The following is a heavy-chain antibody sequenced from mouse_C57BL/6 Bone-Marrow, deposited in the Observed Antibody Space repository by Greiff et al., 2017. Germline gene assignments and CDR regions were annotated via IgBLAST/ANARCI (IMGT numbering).Heavy chain of an antibody. D-gene: IGHD1-1*01. CDR2: IYPGNSDT. CDR1: GYTFTSYW. V-gene: IGHV1-5*01. J-gene: IGHJ2*01. Sequence: VQLQQSGTVLARPGASVKMSCKTSGYTFTSYWMHWVKQRPGPGLEWIGAIYPGNSDTSYNQKFKGKAKLTAVTSASTAYMELSSLTNEDSAVYYCTRREGYYGSSIDYWCQGTTLTVSS. CDR3: TRREGYYGSSIDY.